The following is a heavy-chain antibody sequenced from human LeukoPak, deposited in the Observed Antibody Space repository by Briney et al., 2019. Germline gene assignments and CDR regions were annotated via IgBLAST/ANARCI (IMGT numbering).Heavy chain of an antibody. CDR1: GFTFSSYS. D-gene: IGHD3-22*01. CDR3: ASLYDSSGYYSYYFDY. CDR2: ISSSSSYI. Sequence: PGGSLRLSCAASGFTFSSYSMNWVRQAPGKGLEWVSSISSSSSYIYYADSVKGRFTISRDNAKNSLYLQMNSLRAEDTAVYYCASLYDSSGYYSYYFDYWGQGTLVTVSS. J-gene: IGHJ4*02. V-gene: IGHV3-21*01.